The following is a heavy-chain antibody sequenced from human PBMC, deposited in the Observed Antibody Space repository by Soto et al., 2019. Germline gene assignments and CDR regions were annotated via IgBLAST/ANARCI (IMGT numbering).Heavy chain of an antibody. CDR2: ISSNGGST. CDR1: GFTFSSYA. Sequence: GGSLRLSCSASGFTFSSYAMHWVRQAPGKGLEYVSAISSNGGSTYYADSVKGRFTISRDNSKNTLYLQMSSLRAEDTAVYYCVKDYGDGSGRGHREYWGQGTLVTVSS. CDR3: VKDYGDGSGRGHREY. J-gene: IGHJ4*02. D-gene: IGHD3-10*01. V-gene: IGHV3-64D*06.